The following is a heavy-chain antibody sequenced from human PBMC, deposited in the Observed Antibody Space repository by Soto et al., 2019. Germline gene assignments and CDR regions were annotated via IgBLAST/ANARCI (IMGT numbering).Heavy chain of an antibody. CDR2: ISYDGSNK. D-gene: IGHD2-2*01. CDR3: AKDSDCSSTSCYYWAISPYYYYYMDV. CDR1: GFTFSSYG. J-gene: IGHJ6*03. Sequence: GGSLRLSCAASGFTFSSYGMHWVRQAPGKGLEWVAVISYDGSNKYYADSVKGRFTISRDNSKNTLYLQMNSLRAEDTAVYYCAKDSDCSSTSCYYWAISPYYYYYMDVWGKGTTVTVSS. V-gene: IGHV3-30*18.